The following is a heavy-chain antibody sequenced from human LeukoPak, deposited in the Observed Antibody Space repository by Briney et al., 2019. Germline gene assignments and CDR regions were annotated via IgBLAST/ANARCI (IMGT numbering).Heavy chain of an antibody. D-gene: IGHD1-26*01. CDR2: MSGSGVTT. CDR3: AKFPKWNYFDY. CDR1: GFTFSSYA. V-gene: IGHV3-23*01. J-gene: IGHJ4*02. Sequence: PGGSLRLSCAASGFTFSSYAMSWVRQAPGKGLEWVSSMSGSGVTTYYADSVKGRFTISRDSSKNTLYLQMNSLRAEDTAVYYCAKFPKWNYFDYWGQGTLVTVSS.